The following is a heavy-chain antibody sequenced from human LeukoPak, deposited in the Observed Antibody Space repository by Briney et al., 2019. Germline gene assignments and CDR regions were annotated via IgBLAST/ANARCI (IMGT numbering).Heavy chain of an antibody. J-gene: IGHJ5*02. CDR3: GRYAALSGPNWLDP. D-gene: IGHD6-19*01. V-gene: IGHV4-59*01. Sequence: SETLSLTCTVSGGSIIGYWWSWIRQPPGKGLEWIGNIRYNGNTYSNPSLKSRVTISVDTSKNQYSMKLGSVTAADTAMYYCGRYAALSGPNWLDPWGRGTLVTVSS. CDR1: GGSIIGYW. CDR2: IRYNGNT.